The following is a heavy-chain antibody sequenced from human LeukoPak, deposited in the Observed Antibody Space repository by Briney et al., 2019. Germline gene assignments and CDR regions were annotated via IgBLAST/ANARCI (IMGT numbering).Heavy chain of an antibody. J-gene: IGHJ4*02. CDR2: VSAYKGKT. V-gene: IGHV1-18*01. Sequence: ASVRVSCKASTYSFINYGIGWVRQAPGQGGEWMGWVSAYKGKTSYAEEFRGRVTITADTSTATGYMELTALTSDDTPVYYCRRFYSNFGDYWGQGTRVAVSS. CDR3: RRFYSNFGDY. CDR1: TYSFINYG. D-gene: IGHD4-11*01.